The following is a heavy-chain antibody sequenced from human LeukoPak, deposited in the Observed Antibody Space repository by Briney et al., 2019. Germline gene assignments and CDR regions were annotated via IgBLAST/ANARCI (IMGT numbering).Heavy chain of an antibody. CDR1: GYSISSGYY. CDR3: ARALSCGWYEDY. Sequence: SETLSLTCTVSGYSISSGYYWGWIRQPPGKGLEWIGSIYHSGSTYYNPSLKSRVTISVDTSKNQFSLKLSSVTAADTAVYYCARALSCGWYEDYWGQGTLVTVSS. J-gene: IGHJ4*02. CDR2: IYHSGST. D-gene: IGHD6-19*01. V-gene: IGHV4-38-2*02.